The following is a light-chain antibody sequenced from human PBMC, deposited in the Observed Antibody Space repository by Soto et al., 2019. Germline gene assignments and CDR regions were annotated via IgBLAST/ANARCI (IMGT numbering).Light chain of an antibody. J-gene: IGKJ1*01. V-gene: IGKV1-5*01. Sequence: DIQMTQSPSTLSASVGDRVTISCRASQTISSWLAWYQQKPGKAPKLLIYDASSLESGVPSRLSGSGSETEFTLTISSLQPDDFATYYCQQYNSYPWTFGQGTKVDIK. CDR2: DAS. CDR1: QTISSW. CDR3: QQYNSYPWT.